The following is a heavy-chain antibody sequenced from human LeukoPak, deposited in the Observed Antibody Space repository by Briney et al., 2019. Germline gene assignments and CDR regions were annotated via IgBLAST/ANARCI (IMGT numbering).Heavy chain of an antibody. D-gene: IGHD3-10*01. V-gene: IGHV3-33*03. Sequence: PGGSLRLSCAASGFTFSSYGMHWVRQAPGKGLEWVAVIWYDGSNKYYADSVKGRFTISRDNAKNSLYLQMNSLRAEDTAVYYCASVGTYYYGSGSYSPFDYWGQGTLVTVSS. J-gene: IGHJ4*02. CDR2: IWYDGSNK. CDR3: ASVGTYYYGSGSYSPFDY. CDR1: GFTFSSYG.